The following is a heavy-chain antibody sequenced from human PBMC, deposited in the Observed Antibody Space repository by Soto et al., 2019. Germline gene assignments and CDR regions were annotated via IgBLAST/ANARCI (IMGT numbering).Heavy chain of an antibody. V-gene: IGHV1-2*04. D-gene: IGHD6-19*01. J-gene: IGHJ6*02. Sequence: ASVKVSCKASGYTFTGYYMHWVRQAPGQGLEWMGWINPNSGGTNYAQKFQGWVTMTRDTSISTAYMELSRLRSDDTAVYYCARDRSAVAGLGGYYYYYGMDVWGQGTTVTVSS. CDR1: GYTFTGYY. CDR3: ARDRSAVAGLGGYYYYYGMDV. CDR2: INPNSGGT.